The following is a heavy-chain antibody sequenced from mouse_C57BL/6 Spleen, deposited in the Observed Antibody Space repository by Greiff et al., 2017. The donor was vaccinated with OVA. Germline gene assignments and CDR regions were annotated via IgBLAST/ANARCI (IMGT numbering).Heavy chain of an antibody. D-gene: IGHD1-1*01. Sequence: ESGPGLVKPSQSLSLTCSVTGYSITSGYYWNWIRQFPGNKLEWMGYISYDGSNNYNPSLKNLISITRDTSKNQFFLKLNSVTTEDTATYYCARGGYGNPFAYWGQGTLVTVSA. J-gene: IGHJ3*01. CDR2: ISYDGSN. V-gene: IGHV3-6*01. CDR3: ARGGYGNPFAY. CDR1: GYSITSGYY.